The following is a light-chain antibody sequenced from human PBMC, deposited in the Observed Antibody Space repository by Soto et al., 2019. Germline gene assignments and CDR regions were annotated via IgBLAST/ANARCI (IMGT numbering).Light chain of an antibody. CDR2: AAS. CDR1: QDISNN. V-gene: IGKV1-27*01. Sequence: DIQMTQSPSSLSASVGDRVTITCRASQDISNNLAWYQQRPGEVPKLLIYAASTLHSGVPSRFSGSGSGTDFTLTISSLQPEDAATYFCQKCNSPPPFTFGPGTKVDLK. J-gene: IGKJ3*01. CDR3: QKCNSPPPFT.